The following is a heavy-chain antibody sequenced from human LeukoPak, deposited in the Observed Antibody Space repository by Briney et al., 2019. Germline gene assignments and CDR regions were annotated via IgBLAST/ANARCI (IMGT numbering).Heavy chain of an antibody. CDR2: ISYDGSNK. CDR1: GFTFSSHG. V-gene: IGHV3-30*03. Sequence: PGRSLRLSCAASGFTFSSHGMHWVRQAPGKGLEWVAVISYDGSNKYYADSVKGRFTISRDNSKNTLYLQMNSLRAEDTAVYYCARWGILELRPSFDYWGQGTLVTVSS. J-gene: IGHJ4*02. D-gene: IGHD3-16*01. CDR3: ARWGILELRPSFDY.